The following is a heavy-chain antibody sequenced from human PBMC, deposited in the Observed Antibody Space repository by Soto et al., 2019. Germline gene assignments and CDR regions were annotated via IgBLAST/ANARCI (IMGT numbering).Heavy chain of an antibody. J-gene: IGHJ4*02. Sequence: QVLLQESGPGLVKPSETLSLTCTVSGDSISSYYWSWIRQPPGKGLEWFGFVYYTGSTNYNPSLKSRVTISLDTSKYQFSLKLTSVTAADTAVYYCAARYITSWYYFDYWGQGTLVTVSA. CDR1: GDSISSYY. CDR2: VYYTGST. V-gene: IGHV4-59*01. CDR3: AARYITSWYYFDY. D-gene: IGHD6-13*01.